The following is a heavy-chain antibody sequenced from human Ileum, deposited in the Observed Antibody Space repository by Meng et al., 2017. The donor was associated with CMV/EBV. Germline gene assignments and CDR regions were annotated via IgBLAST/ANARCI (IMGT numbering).Heavy chain of an antibody. CDR3: ARGDYGYFDY. D-gene: IGHD4-17*01. CDR2: IYYSEST. J-gene: IGHJ4*02. V-gene: IGHV4-61*01. Sequence: GSLRLSCTVSGGSVSSGSYYWSWIRQPPGKGLEWIGYIYYSESTNYNPSLKSRVTISVDTSKNQFSLKLSSVTAADTAVYYCARGDYGYFDYWGQGTLVTVSS. CDR1: GGSVSSGSYY.